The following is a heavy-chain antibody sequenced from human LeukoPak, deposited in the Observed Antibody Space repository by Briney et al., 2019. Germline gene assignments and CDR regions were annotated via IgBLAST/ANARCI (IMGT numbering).Heavy chain of an antibody. J-gene: IGHJ5*02. CDR1: GGSISSGGYY. CDR3: AREAVPAAIQGWFDP. Sequence: SETLSLTCTVSGGSISSGGYYWSWIRQHPGKGLEWIGYIYYSVSTYYNPSLKSRVTISVDTSKNQFSLKLSSVTAADTAVYYCAREAVPAAIQGWFDPWGQGTLVTISS. V-gene: IGHV4-31*03. D-gene: IGHD2-2*02. CDR2: IYYSVST.